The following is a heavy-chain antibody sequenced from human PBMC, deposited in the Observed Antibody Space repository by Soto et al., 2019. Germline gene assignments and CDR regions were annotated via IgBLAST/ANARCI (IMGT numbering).Heavy chain of an antibody. CDR3: ARRYYGDPFDY. CDR2: IYYSGST. J-gene: IGHJ4*02. V-gene: IGHV4-39*01. D-gene: IGHD4-17*01. CDR1: GGSISSSSYY. Sequence: SSETLSLTCTVSGGSISSSSYYWGWIRQPPGKGLEWIGSIYYSGSTYYNPSLKSRVTISVDTSKNQFSLKLSSVTATDTAVYYCARRYYGDPFDYWGQGTLVTVSS.